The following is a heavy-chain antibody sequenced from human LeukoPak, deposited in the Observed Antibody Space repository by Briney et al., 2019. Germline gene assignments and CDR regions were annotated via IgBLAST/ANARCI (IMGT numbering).Heavy chain of an antibody. CDR3: GKTVGYYETIDLYRPDFFDI. Sequence: GGSLRLFSAASGFTFSKFGMSWVRQARGKGLERVSAISGTGGNTFYTDSVTGRFTISRDNSKNTLYVQMNSLRDVDTAVYYCGKTVGYYETIDLYRPDFFDIWGQGKWVTVFS. V-gene: IGHV3-23*01. J-gene: IGHJ3*02. D-gene: IGHD3-22*01. CDR1: GFTFSKFG. CDR2: ISGTGGNT.